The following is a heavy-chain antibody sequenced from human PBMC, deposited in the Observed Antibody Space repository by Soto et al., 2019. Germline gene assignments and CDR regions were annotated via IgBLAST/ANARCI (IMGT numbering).Heavy chain of an antibody. CDR3: VRDGTKNLRDRFEP. Sequence: QVVLQESGPGVVKPSDTLSLTCNVSGASLSCYYWSWIRQPPGKGLEWIGRIYATGDTDYNPSLKSRISMSVDMSKKQFSLTLRSVTAADTAIYYCVRDGTKNLRDRFEPWGRGILVTVSS. CDR2: IYATGDT. D-gene: IGHD1-26*01. CDR1: GASLSCYY. J-gene: IGHJ5*02. V-gene: IGHV4-4*07.